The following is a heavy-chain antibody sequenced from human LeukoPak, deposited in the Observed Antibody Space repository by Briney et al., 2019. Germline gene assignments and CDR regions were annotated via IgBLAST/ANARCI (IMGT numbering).Heavy chain of an antibody. J-gene: IGHJ4*02. CDR1: GFTFDDYA. V-gene: IGHV3-9*01. CDR2: ISWNSGSI. Sequence: GGSLRLSCAASGFTFDDYAMHWVRQAPGQGLEWVSGISWNSGSIVYADSVRGRFTISRDNAKNSLYLQMNSLRAEDTALYYCAKESYGGGPCDYWGQGTLVTVSS. CDR3: AKESYGGGPCDY. D-gene: IGHD4/OR15-4a*01.